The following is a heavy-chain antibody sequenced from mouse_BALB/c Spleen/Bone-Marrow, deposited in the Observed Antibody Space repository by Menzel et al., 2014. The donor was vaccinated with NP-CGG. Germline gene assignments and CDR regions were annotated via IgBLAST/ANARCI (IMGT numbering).Heavy chain of an antibody. J-gene: IGHJ4*01. V-gene: IGHV14-4*02. CDR1: GFNIKDSN. CDR3: SPFGNYVWEY. CDR2: IDPENGDT. Sequence: VQLQQSGAELVRSGASVKLSCTGSGFNIKDSNMHWVKQRPGQGLEWIGWIDPENGDTEYAPKFQGKATMTADTSSNPTFLHRSSAASEAAVVCYCSPFGNYVWEYWCQGISVTGSS. D-gene: IGHD2-1*01.